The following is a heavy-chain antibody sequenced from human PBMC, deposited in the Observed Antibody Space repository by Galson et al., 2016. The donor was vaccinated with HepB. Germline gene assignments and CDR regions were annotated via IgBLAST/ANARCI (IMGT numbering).Heavy chain of an antibody. D-gene: IGHD4-17*01. J-gene: IGHJ4*02. CDR1: GASLSSGGYY. CDR2: IYYSGIT. Sequence: LSLTCAVSGASLSSGGYYWTWLRQHPGKGLEWIGYIYYSGITYYNPSLKSRVTISEDTSKSQFSLRLSSVTAADTAVYYCARDRDYEYYFDSWGPGTLVTVSS. V-gene: IGHV4-31*11. CDR3: ARDRDYEYYFDS.